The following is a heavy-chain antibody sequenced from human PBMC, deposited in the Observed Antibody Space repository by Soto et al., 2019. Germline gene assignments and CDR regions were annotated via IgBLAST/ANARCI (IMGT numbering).Heavy chain of an antibody. Sequence: SETLSLTCTVSGGSTHSGGYDWSRIHQHPGKRLEWIGYIYYSGSTYYNLSLKSRVTISVDTSKNQFSLKLSSVTAADTAVYYCARDVAAAKCGGLFAPWGEGTLVTVAS. V-gene: IGHV4-31*03. CDR1: GGSTHSGGYD. CDR3: ARDVAAAKCGGLFAP. J-gene: IGHJ5*02. D-gene: IGHD6-13*01. CDR2: IYYSGST.